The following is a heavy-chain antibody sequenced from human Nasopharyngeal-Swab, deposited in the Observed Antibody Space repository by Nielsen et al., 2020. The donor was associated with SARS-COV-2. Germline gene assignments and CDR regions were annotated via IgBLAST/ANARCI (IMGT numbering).Heavy chain of an antibody. D-gene: IGHD3-10*01. J-gene: IGHJ4*02. CDR1: GGSISSGGYY. Sequence: LRLSCTVSGGSISSGGYYWSWIRQHPGKGLEWIGYIYYSGSTYYNPSRKSRVTISVDTSKNQFSLKLSSVTAADTAVYYCARDRGAYGSGSYIDYWGQGTLVTVSS. V-gene: IGHV4-31*03. CDR3: ARDRGAYGSGSYIDY. CDR2: IYYSGST.